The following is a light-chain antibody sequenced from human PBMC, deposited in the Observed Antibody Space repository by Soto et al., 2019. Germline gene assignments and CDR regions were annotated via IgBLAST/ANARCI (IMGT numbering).Light chain of an antibody. V-gene: IGLV2-14*01. J-gene: IGLJ1*01. CDR2: EVS. CDR3: SSYTSSSTLYV. CDR1: SSDVGGYNY. Sequence: QPASVSGSPGQSITISCTGTSSDVGGYNYVSWYQQHPGKAPKLMIYEVSNRPSGVSNRFSGSKSGNTASLTISGLQAEDEADFYCSSYTSSSTLYVFGTGTKLTVL.